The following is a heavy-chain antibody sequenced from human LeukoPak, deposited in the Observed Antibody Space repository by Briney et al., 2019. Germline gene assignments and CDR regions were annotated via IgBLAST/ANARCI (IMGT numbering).Heavy chain of an antibody. CDR2: IYYSGST. V-gene: IGHV4-59*08. CDR1: GGFINSYY. Sequence: SETLSLTCTVSGGFINSYYWSWIRQPPGKGLEWIGYIYYSGSTNYNPYLTSRVTISVDRTKNQFSLKLSSVTAADTAVYYCARRAADDAFDIWGQGTMVTVSS. CDR3: ARRAADDAFDI. J-gene: IGHJ3*02.